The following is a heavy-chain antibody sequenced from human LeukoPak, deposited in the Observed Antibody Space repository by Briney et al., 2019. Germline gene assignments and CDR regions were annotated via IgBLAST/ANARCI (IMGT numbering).Heavy chain of an antibody. J-gene: IGHJ4*02. V-gene: IGHV3-7*01. CDR1: GLAFSTNS. Sequence: PGGSLRLSCAVSGLAFSTNSMSWVRQAPGKGLEWVANIKGDGSKQYYVGSVKGRFTISRDNAKNSLYLQMYSLTAEDTAVYYCARDGDHSCGDYRGQGTLVTVSS. D-gene: IGHD2-2*01. CDR3: ARDGDHSCGDY. CDR2: IKGDGSKQ.